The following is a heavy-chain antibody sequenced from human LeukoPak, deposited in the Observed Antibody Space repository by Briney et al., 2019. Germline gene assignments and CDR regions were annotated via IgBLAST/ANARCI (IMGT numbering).Heavy chain of an antibody. Sequence: GGSLRLSCAASGFTFSSYAMHWVRQAPGKGLEWVAVISYDGSNKYYADSVKGRFTISRDNSKNTLYLQMNSLRAEDTAVYYCARDFVYGAFDIWGQGTMVTVSS. J-gene: IGHJ3*02. CDR2: ISYDGSNK. CDR1: GFTFSSYA. D-gene: IGHD1-14*01. V-gene: IGHV3-30-3*01. CDR3: ARDFVYGAFDI.